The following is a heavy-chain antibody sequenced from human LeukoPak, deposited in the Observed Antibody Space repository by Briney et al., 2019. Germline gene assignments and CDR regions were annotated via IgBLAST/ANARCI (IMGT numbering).Heavy chain of an antibody. Sequence: PSETLSLTCTVSGGSISSYYWSWIRQPAGKGLEWIGRIYTSGSTNYNPSLKSRVTMSVDTSKNQFSLKLSSVTAADTAVYYCARDHCSSISCYPRVAGGFDYWGQGTLVTVSS. CDR3: ARDHCSSISCYPRVAGGFDY. CDR1: GGSISSYY. J-gene: IGHJ4*02. D-gene: IGHD2-2*01. V-gene: IGHV4-4*07. CDR2: IYTSGST.